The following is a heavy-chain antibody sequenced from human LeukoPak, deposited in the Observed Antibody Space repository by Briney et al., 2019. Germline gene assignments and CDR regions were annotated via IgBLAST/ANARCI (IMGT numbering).Heavy chain of an antibody. V-gene: IGHV3-23*01. D-gene: IGHD1-1*01. J-gene: IGHJ4*02. CDR2: ISGGSATGGIT. Sequence: GGSLRLSCVASGFNFNIYAMWWVRQAPGKGREWVSAISGGSATGGITHYADSVKGRFTISRDNSKNTLYLQMNSLRAEDTAVYYCANNWNFDNWGQGTLVTVSS. CDR1: GFNFNIYA. CDR3: ANNWNFDN.